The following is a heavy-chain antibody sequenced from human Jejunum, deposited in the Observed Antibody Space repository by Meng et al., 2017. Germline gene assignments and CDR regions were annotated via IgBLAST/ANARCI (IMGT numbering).Heavy chain of an antibody. V-gene: IGHV4-61*01. J-gene: IGHJ4*02. CDR1: GGSAKSGSYY. D-gene: IGHD3-22*01. CDR3: ARGHFDKYFDS. CDR2: MYFSGST. Sequence: QVQCQESGPGLVRPSEPLPLSCTISGGSAKSGSYYWSWLRQPPGKGLELIGYMYFSGSTNYNASLKSRVTISVDTSKKQFSLKLTSVTAADTAVYYCARGHFDKYFDSWGQGTLVTVSS.